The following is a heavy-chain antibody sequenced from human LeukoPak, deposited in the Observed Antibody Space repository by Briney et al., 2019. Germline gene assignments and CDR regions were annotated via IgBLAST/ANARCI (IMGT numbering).Heavy chain of an antibody. V-gene: IGHV4-39*01. Sequence: SETLSLTCTVSGGSISSSSYYWGWIRQPPGKGLEWIGSIYYSGSTYYNPSLKSRVTLSVDTTKNQFCLRMTSVTAADTAVYYCARRRGGSSLVDYWGQGTLVTVSS. CDR2: IYYSGST. D-gene: IGHD6-19*01. CDR1: GGSISSSSYY. CDR3: ARRRGGSSLVDY. J-gene: IGHJ4*02.